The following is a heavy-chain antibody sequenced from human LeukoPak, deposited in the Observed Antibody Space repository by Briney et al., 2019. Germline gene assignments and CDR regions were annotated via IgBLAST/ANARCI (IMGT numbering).Heavy chain of an antibody. D-gene: IGHD3/OR15-3a*01. V-gene: IGHV3-49*03. CDR1: GFTFGDYA. J-gene: IGHJ4*02. CDR3: TREPSGTGVDY. CDR2: IRSKAYGGTT. Sequence: GRSLRLSCTASGFTFGDYAMSWFRQAPGKGREWVGFIRSKAYGGTTEYAASVKGRFTISRDDSKSIAYLQMNSLKTEDTAVYYCTREPSGTGVDYWGQGTLVTVSS.